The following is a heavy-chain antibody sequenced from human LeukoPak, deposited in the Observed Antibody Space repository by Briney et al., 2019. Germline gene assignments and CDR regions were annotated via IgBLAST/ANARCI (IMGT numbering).Heavy chain of an antibody. D-gene: IGHD3-16*01. CDR3: AKGLYDYVSSLDY. J-gene: IGHJ4*02. Sequence: GGSLRLSCAASGFTFSSYGMHWVRQAPGKGLEWVAVIWYDGGNKYYADSVKGRFTISRDNSKNTLYLQMNSLRAEDTAVYYCAKGLYDYVSSLDYWGQGTLVTVTS. CDR2: IWYDGGNK. V-gene: IGHV3-33*06. CDR1: GFTFSSYG.